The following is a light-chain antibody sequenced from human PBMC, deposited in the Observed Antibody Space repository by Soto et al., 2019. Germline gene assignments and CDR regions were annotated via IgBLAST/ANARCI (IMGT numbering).Light chain of an antibody. J-gene: IGLJ1*01. CDR3: CSYAGSSTFYV. V-gene: IGLV2-23*01. CDR2: EGS. Sequence: QSVLTQPAYVSGSPGQSITISCTGTSSDVGSYNLVSWYQQHPGKAPKPMIYEGSKRPSGVSNRFSGSKSGNTASLTISGLQAEDEADYYCCSYAGSSTFYVFGTGTKVTVL. CDR1: SSDVGSYNL.